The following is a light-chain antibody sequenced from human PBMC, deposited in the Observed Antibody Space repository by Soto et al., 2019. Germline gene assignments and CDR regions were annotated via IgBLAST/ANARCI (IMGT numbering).Light chain of an antibody. V-gene: IGKV3-20*01. J-gene: IGKJ1*01. CDR3: QEYGNSPWT. Sequence: EIVLTQSPGTLSLSPGERATLSCGASQGVRSNYLAWYQQKPGQAPRILIYGASSRATGIPDRFSGSGSGTDFSLTMSRLEPEDFAVYYCQEYGNSPWTFGQGTKVEI. CDR1: QGVRSNY. CDR2: GAS.